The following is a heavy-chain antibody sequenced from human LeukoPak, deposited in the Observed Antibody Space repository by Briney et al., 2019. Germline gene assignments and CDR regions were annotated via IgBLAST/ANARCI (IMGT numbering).Heavy chain of an antibody. CDR1: GFRFDDHG. Sequence: GVSLILSCAASGFRFDDHGMSWVRQVPGKGLEWVSGINWNGASTGYGDSVKGRFTISRDNAKNSLYLQMNSLRAEDTALYYCAGGDRNGWYFDYWGQGILVTVSS. V-gene: IGHV3-20*04. J-gene: IGHJ4*02. D-gene: IGHD6-19*01. CDR3: AGGDRNGWYFDY. CDR2: INWNGAST.